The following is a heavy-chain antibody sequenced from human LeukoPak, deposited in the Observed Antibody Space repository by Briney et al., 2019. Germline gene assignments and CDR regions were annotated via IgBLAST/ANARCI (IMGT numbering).Heavy chain of an antibody. J-gene: IGHJ6*02. CDR3: AKGHGSGWQYYDILTSYYYYYYGMDV. Sequence: GGSLRLSCAASGFTFSSYAMSWVRQAPGKGLEWVSAISGSGGGTYYADSVKGRFTISRDNSKNTLYLLMNSLRAEDTAVYYCAKGHGSGWQYYDILTSYYYYYYGMDVWGQGTTVTVSS. CDR1: GFTFSSYA. D-gene: IGHD3-9*01. CDR2: ISGSGGGT. V-gene: IGHV3-23*01.